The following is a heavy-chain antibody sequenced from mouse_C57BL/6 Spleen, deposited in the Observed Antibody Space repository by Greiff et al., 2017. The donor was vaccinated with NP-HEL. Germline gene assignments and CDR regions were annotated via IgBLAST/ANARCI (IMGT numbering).Heavy chain of an antibody. Sequence: VQLKQSGPVLVKPGASVKMSCKASGYTFTDYYMNWVKQSHGKSLEWIGVINPYNGGTSYNQKFKGKATLTVDKSSSTAYMELNSLTSEDSAVYYCARRITTVVAPFDYWGQGTTLTVSS. CDR1: GYTFTDYY. V-gene: IGHV1-19*01. D-gene: IGHD1-1*01. CDR2: INPYNGGT. J-gene: IGHJ2*01. CDR3: ARRITTVVAPFDY.